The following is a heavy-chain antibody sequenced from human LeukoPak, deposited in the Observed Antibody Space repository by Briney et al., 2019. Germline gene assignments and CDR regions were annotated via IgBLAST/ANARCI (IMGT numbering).Heavy chain of an antibody. D-gene: IGHD1-26*01. J-gene: IGHJ4*02. CDR3: ARDRSGSYGY. CDR2: ISSSSYI. CDR1: GFTFSSYS. V-gene: IGHV3-21*01. Sequence: GGSLRLSCAASGFTFSSYSMNWVRQAPGKGLEWVSSISSSSYIYYADSVKGRFTISRDNAKNSLYLQMNSLRAEDTAVNYCARDRSGSYGYWGQGTLVTVSS.